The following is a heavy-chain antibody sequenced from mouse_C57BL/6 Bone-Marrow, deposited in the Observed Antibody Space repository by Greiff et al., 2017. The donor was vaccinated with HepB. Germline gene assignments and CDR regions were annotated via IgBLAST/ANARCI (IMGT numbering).Heavy chain of an antibody. CDR1: GYSITSGYY. V-gene: IGHV3-6*01. Sequence: EVQVVESGPGLVKPSQSLSLTCSVTGYSITSGYYWNWIRQFPGNKLEWMGYISYDGSNNYNPSLKNRISITRDTSKNQFFLKLNSVTTEDTATYYCARDDGYYDAYWGQGTLVTVSA. CDR2: ISYDGSN. J-gene: IGHJ3*01. CDR3: ARDDGYYDAY. D-gene: IGHD2-3*01.